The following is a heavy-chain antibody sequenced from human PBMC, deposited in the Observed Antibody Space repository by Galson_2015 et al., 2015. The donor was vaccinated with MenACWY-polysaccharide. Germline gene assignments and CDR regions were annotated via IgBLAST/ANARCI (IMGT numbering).Heavy chain of an antibody. V-gene: IGHV3-23*01. J-gene: IGHJ5*02. CDR1: GFTFTGYA. D-gene: IGHD3-22*01. Sequence: SLRLSCAASGFTFTGYAMSWVRQAPGKGLEWVSAIRSSGTNTYYADSVKGRFTISRDNSKNTLYLQMDSLRAEDTALYYCARSHYDSCGGGLDPWGQGPLVPVSS. CDR3: ARSHYDSCGGGLDP. CDR2: IRSSGTNT.